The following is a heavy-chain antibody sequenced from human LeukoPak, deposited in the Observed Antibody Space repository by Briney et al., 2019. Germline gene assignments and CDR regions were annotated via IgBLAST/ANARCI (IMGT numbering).Heavy chain of an antibody. Sequence: ASVKVSCKASGYTFTSYDINWVRQATGQGLEWMGWMNPNNGNTGYAQKFQGRVTMTRNTSISTAYMELSSLRSEDTAVYYCARGYCSGGSCYSPEDNWFDPWGQGTLVTVSS. D-gene: IGHD2-15*01. J-gene: IGHJ5*02. CDR1: GYTFTSYD. CDR3: ARGYCSGGSCYSPEDNWFDP. CDR2: MNPNNGNT. V-gene: IGHV1-8*01.